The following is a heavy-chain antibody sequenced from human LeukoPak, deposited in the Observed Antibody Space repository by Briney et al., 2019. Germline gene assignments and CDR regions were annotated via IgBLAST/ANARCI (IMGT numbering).Heavy chain of an antibody. V-gene: IGHV1-18*01. D-gene: IGHD3-10*01. CDR3: ARDYGPTHYYGSGTLLPPDY. CDR1: GYTFTSYG. Sequence: ASVKVSCKASGYTFTSYGTSWVRQAPGQGLEWMGWISAYNGNTNYAQKLQGRVTMTTDTSTSTAYMELRSLRSDDTAVYYCARDYGPTHYYGSGTLLPPDYWGQGTLVTVSS. CDR2: ISAYNGNT. J-gene: IGHJ4*02.